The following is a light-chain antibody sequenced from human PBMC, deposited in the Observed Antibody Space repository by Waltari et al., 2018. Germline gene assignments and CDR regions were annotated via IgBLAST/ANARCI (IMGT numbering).Light chain of an antibody. CDR3: QNRRDWPLLT. V-gene: IGKV3-11*01. Sequence: VLTQSPATLSLSPGDRATLSCRSSQNIGDYLAWYQQKPGQAPRLLISAASNRATGVPARFSGSGSGTDFTLTISSLEPEDFAVYYCQNRRDWPLLTFDGGTKVEIK. CDR1: QNIGDY. CDR2: AAS. J-gene: IGKJ4*01.